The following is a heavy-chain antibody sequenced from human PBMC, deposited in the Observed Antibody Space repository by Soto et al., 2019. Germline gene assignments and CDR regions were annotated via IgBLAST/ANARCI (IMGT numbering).Heavy chain of an antibody. V-gene: IGHV4-59*02. J-gene: IGHJ4*02. CDR1: GGSVS. D-gene: IGHD3-22*01. CDR3: ARSMFYSDETNYSPFEY. CDR2: NTGSI. Sequence: QVQLQESGPGLVKPSETLSLTCTVSGGSVSSGNTGSINYNPSLKSRVTIFIDASKNQFSLRLSSVTAADTAVYYCARSMFYSDETNYSPFEYWGQGTLVTASS.